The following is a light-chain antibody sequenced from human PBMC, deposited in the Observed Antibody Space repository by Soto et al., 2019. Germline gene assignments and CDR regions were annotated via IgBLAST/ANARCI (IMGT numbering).Light chain of an antibody. CDR1: NNDIGIYNL. J-gene: IGLJ2*01. Sequence: QSALTQPASVSGSPGQSITISCTGTNNDIGIYNLVSWYQHHPDKAPKLIIYEASKRPSGISNRFSGSKSGNTASLTISGLQAEDDAYYYCSSCAVGTTLLFGGGTKLTVL. CDR3: SSCAVGTTLL. V-gene: IGLV2-23*01. CDR2: EAS.